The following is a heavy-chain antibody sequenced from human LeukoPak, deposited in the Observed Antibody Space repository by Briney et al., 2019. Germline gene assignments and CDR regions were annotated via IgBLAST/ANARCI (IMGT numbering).Heavy chain of an antibody. V-gene: IGHV4-34*01. CDR1: GGSFSGYY. J-gene: IGHJ6*02. CDR2: INHSGST. CDR3: AREEAESTSYYYYYYGMDV. Sequence: SETLSLTCAVYGGSFSGYYWSWIRQPPGKGLEWIGEINHSGSTNYNPSLKSRVTISVDTSKNQFSLKLSSVTAADTAVYYCAREEAESTSYYYYYYGMDVWGQGTTVTVSS.